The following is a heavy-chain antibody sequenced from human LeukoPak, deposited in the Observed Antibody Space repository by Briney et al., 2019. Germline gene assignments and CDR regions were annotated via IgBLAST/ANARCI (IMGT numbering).Heavy chain of an antibody. V-gene: IGHV1-8*03. CDR1: GYTFTNYD. Sequence: ASVKVSCKASGYTFTNYDINWVRQATGQGLEWMGWMNPNRGNTGYAQKFQGRVIITRNTSISTAYMELTSLRSEDTAVYYCARGYSGSAPYYFDYWGQGTLVTVSS. J-gene: IGHJ4*02. CDR3: ARGYSGSAPYYFDY. CDR2: MNPNRGNT. D-gene: IGHD5-12*01.